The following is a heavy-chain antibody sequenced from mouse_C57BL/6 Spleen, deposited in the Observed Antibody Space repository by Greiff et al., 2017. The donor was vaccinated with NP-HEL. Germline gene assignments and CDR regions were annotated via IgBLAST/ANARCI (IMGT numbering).Heavy chain of an antibody. CDR2: IDPSDSYT. CDR3: AILYGSSHYFDD. Sequence: VQLQQPGAELVMPGASVKLSCKASGYTFTSYWMHWVKQRPGQGLEWIGEIDPSDSYTNYNQKFKGKSTLTVDKSSSTAYMQLSSLTSEDSAVYYCAILYGSSHYFDDWGQGTTLTVSS. V-gene: IGHV1-69*01. CDR1: GYTFTSYW. J-gene: IGHJ2*01. D-gene: IGHD1-1*01.